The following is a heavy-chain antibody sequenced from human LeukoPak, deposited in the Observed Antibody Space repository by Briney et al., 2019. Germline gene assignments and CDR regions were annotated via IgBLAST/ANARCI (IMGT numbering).Heavy chain of an antibody. CDR2: IYYSGST. CDR3: ARLRGTTRPKTNYYYYMDV. Sequence: SETLSLTCTVSGGSISSSSYYWGWIRQPPGKGLEWIGSIYYSGSTYYNPSLKSRVTISVDTSKNQFSLKLSSVTAADTAVYYCARLRGTTRPKTNYYYYMDVWGKGTTVTVSS. J-gene: IGHJ6*03. V-gene: IGHV4-39*07. D-gene: IGHD1/OR15-1a*01. CDR1: GGSISSSSYY.